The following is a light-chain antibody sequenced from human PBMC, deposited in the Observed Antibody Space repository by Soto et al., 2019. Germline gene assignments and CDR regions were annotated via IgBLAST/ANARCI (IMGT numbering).Light chain of an antibody. CDR2: LNSDGSH. J-gene: IGLJ2*01. Sequence: QSVLTQSPSASASLGASVNLTCTLSSWHSSYAIAWHQQPPEKGPRYLMKLNSDGSHSKGDGIPDRLSGASSGAERYATIPSRKSEDEDDYYCQTWGAGIHVVFGGGTKLTVL. CDR1: SWHSSYA. V-gene: IGLV4-69*01. CDR3: QTWGAGIHVV.